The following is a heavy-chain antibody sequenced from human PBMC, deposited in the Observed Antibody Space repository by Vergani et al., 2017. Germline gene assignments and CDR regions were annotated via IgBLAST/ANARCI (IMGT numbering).Heavy chain of an antibody. Sequence: QVQLQESGPGLVKPSETLSLTCTVSGGSVSSGSYYWSWIRQPPGKGLEWLGHISASGNASHSPSLKTRVSMSVDTSKNQFSLTVTSVTAADTAIYFCARRSGGYYSGGKVHPLRTAFDVWGHGTVVTVSS. D-gene: IGHD2-15*01. CDR2: ISASGNA. V-gene: IGHV4-61*01. CDR3: ARRSGGYYSGGKVHPLRTAFDV. CDR1: GGSVSSGSYY. J-gene: IGHJ3*01.